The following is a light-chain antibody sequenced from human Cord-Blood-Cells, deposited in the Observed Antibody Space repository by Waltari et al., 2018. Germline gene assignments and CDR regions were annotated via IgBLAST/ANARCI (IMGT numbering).Light chain of an antibody. Sequence: QSALTQPASVSGSPGQSITIPFTGTPSDVGSYNLVSWYQQHPGKAPKLMIYEGSKRPSGVSNRFSGSKSGNTASLTISGLQAEDEADYYCCSYAGSSTWVFGGGTKLTVL. CDR2: EGS. CDR1: PSDVGSYNL. V-gene: IGLV2-23*01. CDR3: CSYAGSSTWV. J-gene: IGLJ3*02.